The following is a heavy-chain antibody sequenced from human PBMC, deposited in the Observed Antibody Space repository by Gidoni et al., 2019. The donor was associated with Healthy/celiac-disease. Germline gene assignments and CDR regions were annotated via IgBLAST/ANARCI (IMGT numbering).Heavy chain of an antibody. J-gene: IGHJ4*02. CDR1: VGSFSGYY. D-gene: IGHD2-8*01. CDR2: INHSGST. V-gene: IGHV4-34*01. Sequence: QVQLQQWGAGLLKPSEPLSLTCAVYVGSFSGYYWSWIRQPPGKGLEWIGEINHSGSTNYNPSLKSRVTISVDTSKNQFSLKLSSVTAADTAVYYCARGLRRIGRDVCAPFDYWGQGTLVTVSS. CDR3: ARGLRRIGRDVCAPFDY.